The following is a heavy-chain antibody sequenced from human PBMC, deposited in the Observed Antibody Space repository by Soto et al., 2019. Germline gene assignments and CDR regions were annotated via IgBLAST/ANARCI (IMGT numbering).Heavy chain of an antibody. CDR3: ARAGDDYGDVYGMDV. V-gene: IGHV4-4*02. D-gene: IGHD4-17*01. CDR1: GGSISSSNW. J-gene: IGHJ6*02. Sequence: QVQLQESGPGLVKPSGTLSLTCAVSGGSISSSNWWSWVRQPPGKGLEWIGEIYHSGSTNYNPSLKSRVTIXXDXSXXQFSLKLSSVTAADTAVYYCARAGDDYGDVYGMDVWGQGTTVTVSS. CDR2: IYHSGST.